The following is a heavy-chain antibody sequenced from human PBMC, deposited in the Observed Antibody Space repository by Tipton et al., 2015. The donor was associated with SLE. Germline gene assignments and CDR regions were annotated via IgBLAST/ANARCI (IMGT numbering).Heavy chain of an antibody. V-gene: IGHV4-39*01. CDR3: ARQENAFDI. J-gene: IGHJ3*02. CDR2: IYYGGST. Sequence: LRLSCTVPGGSISSSTYFWVWIRQPPGKGLEWIGSIYYGGSTYYNPSLKSRITMSVYTSKSQFSLNLSSVTAADTAVYYCARQENAFDIWGQGTMVTVSS. CDR1: GGSISSSTYF. D-gene: IGHD5-24*01.